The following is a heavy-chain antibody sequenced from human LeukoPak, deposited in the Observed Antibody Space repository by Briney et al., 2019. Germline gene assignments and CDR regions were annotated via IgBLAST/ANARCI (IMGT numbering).Heavy chain of an antibody. CDR2: IYSTGNT. D-gene: IGHD3-16*02. V-gene: IGHV3-53*01. CDR1: GFTVSSNH. Sequence: GGSLRLSCAASGFTVSSNHINWGRQAPGKGLEWVSVIYSTGNTYYSDSVKGRFTISRDKSSNTVLLQMNSLRAEDTAVYYCALGSVNRYYFDYWGQGTLVTVSS. J-gene: IGHJ4*02. CDR3: ALGSVNRYYFDY.